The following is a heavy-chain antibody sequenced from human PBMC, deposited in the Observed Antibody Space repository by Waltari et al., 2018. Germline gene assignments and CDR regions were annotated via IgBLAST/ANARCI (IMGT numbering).Heavy chain of an antibody. CDR1: GYTFTVYY. Sequence: VQLVQSGAEVKKPGASVKVSCKASGYTFTVYYIHWVRQAPGQGLEWMGIISPGDSDTRYSPSFQGQVTISADKSISTAYLQWSSLKASDTAMYYCATAVAGTGGAFDIWGQGTMVTVSS. J-gene: IGHJ3*02. V-gene: IGHV5-51*01. D-gene: IGHD6-19*01. CDR2: ISPGDSDT. CDR3: ATAVAGTGGAFDI.